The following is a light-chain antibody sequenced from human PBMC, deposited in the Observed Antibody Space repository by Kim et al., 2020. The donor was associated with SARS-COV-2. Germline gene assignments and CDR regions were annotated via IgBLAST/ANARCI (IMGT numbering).Light chain of an antibody. CDR1: QSISSY. CDR2: AAS. CDR3: QQSYSTP. J-gene: IGKJ2*01. V-gene: IGKV1-39*01. Sequence: DIQMTQSPCSLSASVGDRVTITCRASQSISSYLNWYQQKPGKAPKLLIYAASSLQSGVPSRFSGSGSGTDFTLTISSLQPEDFATYYCQQSYSTPFGQGTKLEI.